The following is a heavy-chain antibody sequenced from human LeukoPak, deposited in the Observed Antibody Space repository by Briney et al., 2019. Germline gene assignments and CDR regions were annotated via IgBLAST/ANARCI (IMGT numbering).Heavy chain of an antibody. CDR1: GGSISSGSYY. Sequence: PSETLSLTCTVSGGSISSGSYYWSWIRQPAGKGLEWIGSIYHSGSTYYNPSLKSRVTISVDTSKNQFSLKLSSVTAADTAVYYCARGQYDFWIRLAPYFDYWGQGTLVTVSS. CDR3: ARGQYDFWIRLAPYFDY. CDR2: IYHSGST. V-gene: IGHV4-39*07. D-gene: IGHD3-3*01. J-gene: IGHJ4*02.